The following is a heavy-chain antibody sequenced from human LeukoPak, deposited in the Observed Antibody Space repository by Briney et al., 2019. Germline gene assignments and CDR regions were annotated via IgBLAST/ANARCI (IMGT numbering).Heavy chain of an antibody. J-gene: IGHJ4*02. CDR2: ISSSSSYI. V-gene: IGHV3-21*01. CDR1: GFTLSSYS. CDR3: ARDSPYWELLREIDY. D-gene: IGHD1-26*01. Sequence: GGSLRLSCAASGFTLSSYSMNWVRQAPGKGLDWVSSISSSSSYIDYADSVKGRFTISRDNAKNSLYLQMNSLRAEDTAVYYCARDSPYWELLREIDYWGQGTLVTVSS.